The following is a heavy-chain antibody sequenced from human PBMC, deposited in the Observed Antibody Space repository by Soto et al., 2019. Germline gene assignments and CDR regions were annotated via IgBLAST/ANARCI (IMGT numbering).Heavy chain of an antibody. CDR2: IIPIFGTA. D-gene: IGHD3-10*01. CDR1: GGTCSSYA. J-gene: IGHJ6*02. V-gene: IGHV1-69*06. Sequence: QVQLVQSGAEVKKPGSSVKVSCKASGGTCSSYAISWVRQAPGQGLEWMGGIIPIFGTANYAQKFQGRVTIPADKSSITAYMELSSLRAEDTAVYYCGRAGLLWFGELPASYGMDVWGQGTTVTVSS. CDR3: GRAGLLWFGELPASYGMDV.